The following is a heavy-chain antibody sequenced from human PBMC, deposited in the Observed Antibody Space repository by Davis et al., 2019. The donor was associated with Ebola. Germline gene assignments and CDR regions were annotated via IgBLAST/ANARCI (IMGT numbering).Heavy chain of an antibody. Sequence: GGSLRLSCLASGFTFGNYNMNWVRQTPGKGLEWVSYISTSGSTIYYADSVKGRFTISRDNAKNSLYLQMNSLRDEDTAVYYCARGRFSSSSVYFDYWGQGTLVTVSS. CDR1: GFTFGNYN. D-gene: IGHD6-6*01. CDR2: ISTSGSTI. V-gene: IGHV3-48*02. CDR3: ARGRFSSSSVYFDY. J-gene: IGHJ4*02.